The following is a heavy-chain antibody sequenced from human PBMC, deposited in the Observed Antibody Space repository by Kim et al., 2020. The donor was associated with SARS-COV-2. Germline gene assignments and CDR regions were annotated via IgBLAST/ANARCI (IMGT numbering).Heavy chain of an antibody. J-gene: IGHJ4*02. CDR1: GYTFYTYT. Sequence: ASVKVSFKASGYTFYTYTMHWVRQAPGQRLEWMGCIDGGNGNTQYSQKFQGRATFTRDTSATTAYMKVSSLRYEDTAVYFCAREFRTGLSMAPMYDYWGQ. D-gene: IGHD3-10*01. CDR3: AREFRTGLSMAPMYDY. CDR2: IDGGNGNT. V-gene: IGHV1-3*01.